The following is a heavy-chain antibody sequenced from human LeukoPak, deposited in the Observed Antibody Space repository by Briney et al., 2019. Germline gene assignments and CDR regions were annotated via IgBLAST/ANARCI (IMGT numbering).Heavy chain of an antibody. CDR3: ARGRRRDVVVPAVMNDAFDI. V-gene: IGHV1-18*01. Sequence: ASVKVSCKASGYTFTSYGISWVRQAPGQGLEWMGWISAYNGNTNYAQKLQGRVTMTTDTSTSTAYMELRSLRSDDTAVYYCARGRRRDVVVPAVMNDAFDIWGQGTMVTVSS. CDR2: ISAYNGNT. CDR1: GYTFTSYG. J-gene: IGHJ3*02. D-gene: IGHD2-2*01.